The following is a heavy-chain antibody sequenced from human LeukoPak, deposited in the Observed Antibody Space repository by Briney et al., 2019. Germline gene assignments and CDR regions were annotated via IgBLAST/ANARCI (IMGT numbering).Heavy chain of an antibody. CDR3: ARGARYSGSTNVPYYFDY. CDR2: IYYGGST. V-gene: IGHV4-39*07. CDR1: GGSISSSSYY. D-gene: IGHD1-26*01. Sequence: SETLSLTCTVSGGSISSSSYYWGWIRQPPGKGLEWIGNIYYGGSTYYNPSLKSRVTISVDTSKNQFSLKLSSVTAADTAVYYCARGARYSGSTNVPYYFDYWGQGTLVTVSS. J-gene: IGHJ4*02.